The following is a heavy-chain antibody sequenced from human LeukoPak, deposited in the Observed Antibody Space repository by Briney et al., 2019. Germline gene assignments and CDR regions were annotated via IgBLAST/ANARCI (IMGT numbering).Heavy chain of an antibody. CDR1: GFTFSSYW. J-gene: IGHJ4*02. CDR2: MNIDGSEK. D-gene: IGHD1-26*01. Sequence: GGSLRLSCAASGFTFSSYWMGWVRQAPGKRLEWVANMNIDGSEKYYADSVKGRFTISRDNARNSVYLQMNSLRVEDTAEYYCARDPVEWELLLDYWGQGTLVTVS. CDR3: ARDPVEWELLLDY. V-gene: IGHV3-7*01.